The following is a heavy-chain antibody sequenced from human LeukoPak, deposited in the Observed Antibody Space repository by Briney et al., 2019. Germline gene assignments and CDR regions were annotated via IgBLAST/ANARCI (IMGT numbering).Heavy chain of an antibody. J-gene: IGHJ5*02. CDR1: GGTFSRNA. Sequence: ASVKVSCKASGGTFSRNAITWVRQAPGQGLEWMGRIIPIFGTSKNAQKFQGRVTISADKSTSTAYMELSSLRSEDTAVYYCAAGRGAAVGGFDPWGQGTLVTVSS. D-gene: IGHD6-13*01. CDR3: AAGRGAAVGGFDP. V-gene: IGHV1-69*06. CDR2: IIPIFGTS.